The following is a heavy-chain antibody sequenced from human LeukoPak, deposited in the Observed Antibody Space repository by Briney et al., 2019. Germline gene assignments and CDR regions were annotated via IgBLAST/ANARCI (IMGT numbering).Heavy chain of an antibody. V-gene: IGHV3-7*01. D-gene: IGHD1-1*01. CDR2: IKQDGTEK. CDR1: GFTFSSYA. J-gene: IGHJ4*02. Sequence: PGGSLRLSCAASGFTFSSYAMSWVRQAPGKGLEWVANIKQDGTEKYYVDSVKGRFTISRDNPKNSLYLQMNSLKAEDTAVYYCAKYRVGEPWTFDYWGQGTLVTVSS. CDR3: AKYRVGEPWTFDY.